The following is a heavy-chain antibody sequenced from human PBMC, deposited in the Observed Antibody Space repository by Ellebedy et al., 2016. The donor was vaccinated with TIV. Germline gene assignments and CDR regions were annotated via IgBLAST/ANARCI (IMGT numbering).Heavy chain of an antibody. V-gene: IGHV1-2*02. D-gene: IGHD3-16*01. Sequence: ASVKVSCKASGYTFIGHYMHWVRQAPGQGLEWMGWINPNNGGTNYAQKFQGRVTLTRDTSITTAYMELSRLTSDDTAIYYCARGGVVVFGVIDYWGQGTPVTVSS. CDR1: GYTFIGHY. CDR3: ARGGVVVFGVIDY. J-gene: IGHJ4*02. CDR2: INPNNGGT.